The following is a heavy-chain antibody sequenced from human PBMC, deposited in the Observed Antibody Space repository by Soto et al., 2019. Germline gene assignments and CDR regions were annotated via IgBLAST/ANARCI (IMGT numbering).Heavy chain of an antibody. V-gene: IGHV4-34*01. Sequence: SEALSVTCAVYSGFFSGHFWSWSRQPPGKGLEWIGEINLAGGTNYNPSLKSRVTISIDKSNNQFFLKLTSVTAADKAVYYCARNQRIYDILTGYYKGPFDSWGQGTLVT. J-gene: IGHJ4*02. CDR1: SGFFSGHF. CDR3: ARNQRIYDILTGYYKGPFDS. D-gene: IGHD3-9*01. CDR2: INLAGGT.